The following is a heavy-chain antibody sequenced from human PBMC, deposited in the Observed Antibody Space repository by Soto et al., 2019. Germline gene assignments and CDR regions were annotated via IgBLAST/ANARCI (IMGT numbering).Heavy chain of an antibody. D-gene: IGHD3-3*01. CDR2: IYYSGST. J-gene: IGHJ4*02. CDR3: ARSPSTPLRFLEWLFYFDY. V-gene: IGHV4-39*01. Sequence: QLQLQESGPGLVKPSETLSLTCTVSGGSMSSSSYYWGWIRQPPGKGLEWIGSIYYSGSTYYNPSLKSRVTISVDTSKNQFSLKLSSVTAADTAVYYCARSPSTPLRFLEWLFYFDYWGQGTLVTVSS. CDR1: GGSMSSSSYY.